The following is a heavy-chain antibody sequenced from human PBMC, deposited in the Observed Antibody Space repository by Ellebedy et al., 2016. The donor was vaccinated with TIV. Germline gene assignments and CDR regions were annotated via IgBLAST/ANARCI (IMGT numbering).Heavy chain of an antibody. CDR3: ARELRAAGWHYMDV. J-gene: IGHJ6*03. V-gene: IGHV4-39*07. D-gene: IGHD2-15*01. Sequence: MPSETLSLTCSVSGGSISSVSYYWGWIREPPGKGLEWIGSIYYSGSTYYNPSLKSRVTISVDTSKNQFSLKLNSVTAADTAVYYCARELRAAGWHYMDVWGRGTTVTVSS. CDR1: GGSISSVSYY. CDR2: IYYSGST.